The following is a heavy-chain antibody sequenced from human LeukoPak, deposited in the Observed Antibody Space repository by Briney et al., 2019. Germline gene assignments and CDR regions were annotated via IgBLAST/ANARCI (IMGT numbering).Heavy chain of an antibody. Sequence: ASVKVSCKASGYTFTSYDINWVRQATGQGLEWMGWMNPNRGNTGYAQKFQGRVTMTRNTSISTAYMELSSLRSEDTAVYYCARSHDSSGYSFDYWGQGTLVTVSS. J-gene: IGHJ4*02. D-gene: IGHD3-22*01. CDR2: MNPNRGNT. V-gene: IGHV1-8*01. CDR1: GYTFTSYD. CDR3: ARSHDSSGYSFDY.